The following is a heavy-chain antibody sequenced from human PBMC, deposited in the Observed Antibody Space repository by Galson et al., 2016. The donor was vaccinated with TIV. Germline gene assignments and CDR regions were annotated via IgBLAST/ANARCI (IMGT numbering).Heavy chain of an antibody. Sequence: SVKVSCKASGGSLANYAFNWVRQAPGQGLEWMGGILPISQTSNYAQNFLGRVTFTADASSTTVYMELSSLTSDDTAVYYCARDVPCGGACYYFDYWGQGNLVTVSA. V-gene: IGHV1-69*13. CDR1: GGSLANYA. J-gene: IGHJ4*02. D-gene: IGHD3-10*01. CDR3: ARDVPCGGACYYFDY. CDR2: ILPISQTS.